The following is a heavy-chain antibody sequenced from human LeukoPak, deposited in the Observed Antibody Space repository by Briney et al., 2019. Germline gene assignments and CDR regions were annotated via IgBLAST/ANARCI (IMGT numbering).Heavy chain of an antibody. D-gene: IGHD6-6*01. CDR1: GFSFSSHG. J-gene: IGHJ4*02. CDR3: AKESSQEEYYFDY. V-gene: IGHV3-33*06. Sequence: RSLRLSCAASGFSFSSHGMHWVRQAPGKGLEWVAVIWYDGSNRYYADSVKGRFTISRDNSKNTLSLQMNSLRAEDTAVYYCAKESSQEEYYFDYWGQGTLVTVSS. CDR2: IWYDGSNR.